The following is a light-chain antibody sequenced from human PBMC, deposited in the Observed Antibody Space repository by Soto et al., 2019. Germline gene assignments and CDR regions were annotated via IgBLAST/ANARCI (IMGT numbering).Light chain of an antibody. J-gene: IGKJ1*01. Sequence: DIVMTQTPLSLSVTPGQPASISCKSSQSLMHADGTTYLYWYLQRPGQPPQLLMYEVSNRYSGVPERLSGSGSGTEFTLKISRVGAEDVGIYYCFQSIQLPWTFGQGTKVEIK. V-gene: IGKV2D-29*01. CDR3: FQSIQLPWT. CDR2: EVS. CDR1: QSLMHADGTTY.